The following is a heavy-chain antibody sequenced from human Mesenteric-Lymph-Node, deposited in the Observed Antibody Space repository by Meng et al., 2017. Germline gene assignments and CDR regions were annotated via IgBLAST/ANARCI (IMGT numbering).Heavy chain of an antibody. V-gene: IGHV1-58*01. CDR1: GFTFTSSA. Sequence: SVKVSCKASGFTFTSSAVQWVRQARGQRLEWIGWIVVGSGNINYAQKFQERVTITRDMSTSTAYMELSSLRSEDTAVYYCARTSRCGEFCDAFDIWGQGTMVTVSS. J-gene: IGHJ3*02. CDR3: ARTSRCGEFCDAFDI. D-gene: IGHD3-10*01. CDR2: IVVGSGNI.